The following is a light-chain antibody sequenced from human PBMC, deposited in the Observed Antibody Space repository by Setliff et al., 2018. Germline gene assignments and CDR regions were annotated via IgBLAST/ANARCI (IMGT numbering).Light chain of an antibody. CDR2: DAS. CDR3: SSYTRSSTYV. V-gene: IGLV2-14*03. J-gene: IGLJ1*01. CDR1: SSDIGGDNY. Sequence: QFALAQPASVSGSLGQSITISCTGTSSDIGGDNYVSWYQQLPGKAPQLIIYDASSRPSGVSHRFSGSKSGYTASLTISGLQAGDEADYYCSSYTRSSTYVFGGGTKVTVL.